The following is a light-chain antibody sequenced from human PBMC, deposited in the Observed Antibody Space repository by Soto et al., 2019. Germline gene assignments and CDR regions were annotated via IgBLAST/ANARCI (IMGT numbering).Light chain of an antibody. CDR3: QHFGNSLWT. Sequence: EIVLTESPGTLSLSPGERARLSCRASQSVTSSYLAWYQQKFGQAPRLLIYDVSNRASGIPARFSGSGSETDFTLTISGLEPEDFAVYYCQHFGNSLWTFGQGTKVDIK. CDR1: QSVTSSY. V-gene: IGKV3-20*01. CDR2: DVS. J-gene: IGKJ1*01.